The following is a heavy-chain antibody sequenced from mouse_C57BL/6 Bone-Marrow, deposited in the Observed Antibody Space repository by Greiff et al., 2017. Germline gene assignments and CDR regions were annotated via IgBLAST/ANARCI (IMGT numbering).Heavy chain of an antibody. CDR1: GFNFKDYY. Sequence: VQLQQSGAELVMPGASVKLSCTASGFNFKDYYMHWVKQRPEQGLEWIGRIDPEDGDTEYAHKFQGKSTMTADTTTNTAYLRLSSLTSEDADVYYCAAREDYALDYWGKGTTVTVSS. V-gene: IGHV14-1*01. CDR2: IDPEDGDT. CDR3: AAREDYALDY. J-gene: IGHJ4*01.